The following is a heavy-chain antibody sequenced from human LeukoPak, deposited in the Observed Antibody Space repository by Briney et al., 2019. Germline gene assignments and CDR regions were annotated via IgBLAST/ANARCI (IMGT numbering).Heavy chain of an antibody. Sequence: EASVKVSCKASGYTFTSYYVHWVRQAPGQGLEWMGIINPSGGSTSYAQKFQGRVTMTRDTSTSTVYMELSSLRSEDTAVYYCARDNYDFWSGYYRHGSYYYYYGMDVWGQGTTVTVSS. CDR3: ARDNYDFWSGYYRHGSYYYYYGMDV. D-gene: IGHD3-3*01. CDR2: INPSGGST. CDR1: GYTFTSYY. V-gene: IGHV1-46*01. J-gene: IGHJ6*02.